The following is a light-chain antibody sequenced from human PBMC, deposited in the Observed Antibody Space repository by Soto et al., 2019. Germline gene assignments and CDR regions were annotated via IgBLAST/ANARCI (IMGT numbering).Light chain of an antibody. V-gene: IGKV3-20*01. J-gene: IGKJ2*01. CDR2: GAT. CDR3: QQYGSSPPYT. CDR1: QTIRGNF. Sequence: EIVLTQSPETLSLSPGEKATLSCRASQTIRGNFLAWYQQKPGQSPRLLIYGATTRAFGLEDRFRGSGSGTDFTLTINSLEPEDFAVYYCQQYGSSPPYTFGQGTKLEIK.